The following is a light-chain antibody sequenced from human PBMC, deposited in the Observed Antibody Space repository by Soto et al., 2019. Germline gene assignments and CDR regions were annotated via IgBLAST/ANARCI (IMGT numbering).Light chain of an antibody. J-gene: IGKJ1*01. CDR1: QSVLYSSNNKNY. CDR2: WAS. Sequence: DIVMTQSPDSLAVSLGERATINCKSSQSVLYSSNNKNYLAWYQQKPGQASKLIISWASTRESGVPDRFSGSGSGTDFSLTISSLQAEDVAVYYCQQYYITPRTFGQGTKVEI. V-gene: IGKV4-1*01. CDR3: QQYYITPRT.